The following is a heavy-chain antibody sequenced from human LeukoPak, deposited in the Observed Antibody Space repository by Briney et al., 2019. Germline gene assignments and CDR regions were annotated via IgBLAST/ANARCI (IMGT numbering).Heavy chain of an antibody. CDR1: GYTFNNFH. D-gene: IGHD6-13*01. J-gene: IGHJ4*02. V-gene: IGHV1-46*02. CDR2: IKPDVNRT. Sequence: ASVKVSCKASGYTFNNFHIHWMRQAPGQGLEWMGLIKPDVNRTSYPQKFQGRVTVTRGMSTSTVYMELHSLISDDTAVYYCARPGRGSSHFGSWGQGTLVTVSS. CDR3: ARPGRGSSHFGS.